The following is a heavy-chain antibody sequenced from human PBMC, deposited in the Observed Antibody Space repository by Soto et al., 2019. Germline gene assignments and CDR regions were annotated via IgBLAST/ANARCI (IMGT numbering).Heavy chain of an antibody. CDR2: ISSSSSYI. V-gene: IGHV3-21*01. D-gene: IGHD4-4*01. CDR3: ARVVTGHDAFDI. CDR1: GFTFSSYS. Sequence: GGSLRLSCAASGFTFSSYSMNWVRQAPGKGLEWVSSISSSSSYIYYADSVKGRFTISRDNAKNSLYLQMNSMRAEHTAVYYCARVVTGHDAFDIWGQGTMVTVSS. J-gene: IGHJ3*02.